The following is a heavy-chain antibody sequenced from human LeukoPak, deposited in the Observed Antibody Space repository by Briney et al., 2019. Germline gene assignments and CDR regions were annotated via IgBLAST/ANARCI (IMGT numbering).Heavy chain of an antibody. V-gene: IGHV4-61*02. CDR2: IYTSGST. Sequence: SETLSLTCTVSGGSISSGSYYWSWIRQPAGKGLEWIGRIYTSGSTNYNPSLKSRVTISVDTSKNRFSLKLSSVTAADTAVYYCARGTTVVNPGRSPPFDYWGQGTLVTVSS. J-gene: IGHJ4*02. CDR1: GGSISSGSYY. CDR3: ARGTTVVNPGRSPPFDY. D-gene: IGHD4-23*01.